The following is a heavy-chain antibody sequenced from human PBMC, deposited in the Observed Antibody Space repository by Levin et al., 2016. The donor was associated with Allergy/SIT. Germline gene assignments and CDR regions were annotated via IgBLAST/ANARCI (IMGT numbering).Heavy chain of an antibody. CDR2: MYHSGTT. CDR3: SRYLYGSGSYYDY. J-gene: IGHJ4*02. V-gene: IGHV4-4*02. CDR1: GASISSNNW. D-gene: IGHD3-10*01. Sequence: SETLSLTCAVSGASISSNNWWSWVRQPPGKGLEWIGEMYHSGTTNYNPSLKSRVTISVDKSKNQFSLTLSSVTAADTAVYYCSRYLYGSGSYYDYWGQGTLVTVSS.